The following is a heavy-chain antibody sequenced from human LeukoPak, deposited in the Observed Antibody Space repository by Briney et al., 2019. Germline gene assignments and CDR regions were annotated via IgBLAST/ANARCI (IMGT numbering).Heavy chain of an antibody. J-gene: IGHJ3*01. CDR2: ISYDGSNK. V-gene: IGHV3-30*04. Sequence: GGSLRLSCAASGFTFSSYAMSWVRQAPGKGLEWVAVISYDGSNKYYADSVKGRFTISRDNSKNSLYLQMNSLRAEDTAVFYCARRRYGEALDVWGQGTMVTVSS. D-gene: IGHD3-9*01. CDR3: ARRRYGEALDV. CDR1: GFTFSSYA.